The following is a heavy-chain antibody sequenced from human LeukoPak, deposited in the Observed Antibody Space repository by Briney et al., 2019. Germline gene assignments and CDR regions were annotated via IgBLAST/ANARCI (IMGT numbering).Heavy chain of an antibody. Sequence: PSQTLSLTCTVSGGSISSGSYYWSWIRQPAGKGLEWIGRIYTSGSTNYNPSLKSRVTISVDTSKNQFSLTLSSVTAADTAVYYCARDSYIVEMATIRVKQSYYYYYMDVWGKGTTVTVSS. D-gene: IGHD5-24*01. V-gene: IGHV4-61*02. CDR1: GGSISSGSYY. CDR2: IYTSGST. J-gene: IGHJ6*03. CDR3: ARDSYIVEMATIRVKQSYYYYYMDV.